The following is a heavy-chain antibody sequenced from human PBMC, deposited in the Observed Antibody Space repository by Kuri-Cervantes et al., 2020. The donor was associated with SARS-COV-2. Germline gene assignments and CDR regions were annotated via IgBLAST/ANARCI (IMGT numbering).Heavy chain of an antibody. CDR2: IYYNGST. Sequence: SQTLSLTCAVSGVSVTTFGSYWTWIRQPPGKGLEWVGYIYYNGSTYYNPSLKSRVTISVDTSKNQFSLKLSSVTAADTAVYYCAGSRPPIYLGYCSSTSCHRYYFDYWGQGTLVTVSS. V-gene: IGHV4-31*02. J-gene: IGHJ4*02. CDR1: GVSVTTFGSY. D-gene: IGHD2-2*01. CDR3: AGSRPPIYLGYCSSTSCHRYYFDY.